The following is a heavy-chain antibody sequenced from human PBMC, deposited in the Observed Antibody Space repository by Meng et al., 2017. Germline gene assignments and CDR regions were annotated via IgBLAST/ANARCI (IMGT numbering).Heavy chain of an antibody. CDR3: ARVRGSGSLGIIDY. V-gene: IGHV1-8*01. J-gene: IGHJ4*02. CDR1: GYTSTSYE. Sequence: QLPWGHPGLQGKRPVASGKVSGNAPGYTSTSYESNWRRQATGQWLEWMGWMNPNSGNTGYSQKFQGRVTMTRNTSISTAYMELSSLRSEDTAVYYCARVRGSGSLGIIDYWGQGTLVTVSS. CDR2: MNPNSGNT. D-gene: IGHD3-10*01.